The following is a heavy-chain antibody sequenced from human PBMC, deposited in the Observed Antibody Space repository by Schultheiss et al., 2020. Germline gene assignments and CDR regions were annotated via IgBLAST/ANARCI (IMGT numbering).Heavy chain of an antibody. J-gene: IGHJ6*02. CDR3: ARVREATHYYYGMDV. V-gene: IGHV4-4*02. CDR2: IYYSGST. CDR1: GGSISSSNW. D-gene: IGHD1-26*01. Sequence: SETLSLTCTVSGGSISSSNWWSWVRQPPGKGLEWIGEIYYSGSTYYNPSLKSRVTISVDTSKNQFSLKLSSVTAADTAVYYCARVREATHYYYGMDVWGQGTTVTVSS.